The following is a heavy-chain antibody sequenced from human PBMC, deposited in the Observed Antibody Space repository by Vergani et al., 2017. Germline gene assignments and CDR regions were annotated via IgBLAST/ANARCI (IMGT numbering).Heavy chain of an antibody. CDR2: IFYTGTS. J-gene: IGHJ4*02. V-gene: IGHV4-39*01. Sequence: QLQLQESGPGPLKPSETLSLTCSVSGTSISGSSDYWGWIRQPPGKGLEWIGSIFYTGTSYYNPSLESRATNSVDTSKNQFSLKLNSLTAADTAVYYCARAAAAALDYWGQGTLVTVSS. D-gene: IGHD6-13*01. CDR1: GTSISGSSDY. CDR3: ARAAAAALDY.